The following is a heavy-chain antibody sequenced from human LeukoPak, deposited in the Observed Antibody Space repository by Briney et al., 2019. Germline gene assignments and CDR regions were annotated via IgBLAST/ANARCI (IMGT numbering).Heavy chain of an antibody. CDR1: GYTFTGYY. CDR2: INPNSGGT. D-gene: IGHD2-8*01. J-gene: IGHJ6*02. V-gene: IGHV1-2*02. CDR3: AREDVVLVDAVRYYYYGMDV. Sequence: ASVKVSCKASGYTFTGYYMHWMRQAPGQGLEWMGWINPNSGGTTYAQKFQGRVTMTRDTSISTAYMELSRLRSDDTAVYYCAREDVVLVDAVRYYYYGMDVWGQGTTVTVSS.